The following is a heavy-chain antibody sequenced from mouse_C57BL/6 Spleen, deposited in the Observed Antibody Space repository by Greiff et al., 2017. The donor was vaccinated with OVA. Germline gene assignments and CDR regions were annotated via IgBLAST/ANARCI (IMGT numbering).Heavy chain of an antibody. Sequence: VQLQQPGAELVRPGTSVKLSCKASGYTFTSYWLHWVKQMPGQGLEWIGVIDPSDSYTHYNQKFKGKATLTVDTSSSTAYMQLSSLTSEDSAVYYCAYYSNYSWAYWGQGTLVTVSA. D-gene: IGHD2-5*01. CDR3: AYYSNYSWAY. J-gene: IGHJ3*01. V-gene: IGHV1-59*01. CDR1: GYTFTSYW. CDR2: IDPSDSYT.